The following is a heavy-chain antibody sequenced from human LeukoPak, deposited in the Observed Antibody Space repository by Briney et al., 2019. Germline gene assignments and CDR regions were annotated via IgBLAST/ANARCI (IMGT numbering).Heavy chain of an antibody. J-gene: IGHJ4*02. Sequence: GGSLRLSCAASGFTFSSYEMNWVRQAPGKGLEWVSYISSSGSTIYYADSVKGRFTISRDNAKNSLYLQMNSLRAEDTAVYYCARDSSPQSRFGELWFDYWGQGTLVTVSS. V-gene: IGHV3-48*03. CDR1: GFTFSSYE. CDR3: ARDSSPQSRFGELWFDY. CDR2: ISSSGSTI. D-gene: IGHD3-10*01.